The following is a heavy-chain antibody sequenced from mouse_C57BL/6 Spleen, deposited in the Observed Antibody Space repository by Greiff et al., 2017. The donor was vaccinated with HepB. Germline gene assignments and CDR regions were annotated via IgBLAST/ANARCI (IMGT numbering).Heavy chain of an antibody. CDR2: INPSNGGT. D-gene: IGHD3-2*02. Sequence: VQLQQSGTELVKPGASVKLSCKASGYTFSSYWMHWVKQRPGQGLEWIGNINPSNGGTNYNEKFKSKATLTVDKSSSTAYMQLSSLTSEDSAVYYCARDSSGYVWFAYWGQGTLVTVSA. CDR3: ARDSSGYVWFAY. J-gene: IGHJ3*01. CDR1: GYTFSSYW. V-gene: IGHV1-53*01.